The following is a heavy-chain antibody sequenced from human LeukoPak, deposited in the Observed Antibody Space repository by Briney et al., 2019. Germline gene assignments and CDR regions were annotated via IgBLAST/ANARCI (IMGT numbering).Heavy chain of an antibody. D-gene: IGHD2-21*02. CDR1: GFNFRNHD. V-gene: IGHV3-23*01. CDR3: ARGGDWSWYDY. J-gene: IGHJ4*02. CDR2: ISRGADKT. Sequence: GGSLRLSCAASGFNFRNHDISWVRQAPGKGLEWVSGISRGADKTYYADSVKGRFTISRDNSKNTLSLQMNSLRVEDTAIYYCARGGDWSWYDYWGQGTLVPVSS.